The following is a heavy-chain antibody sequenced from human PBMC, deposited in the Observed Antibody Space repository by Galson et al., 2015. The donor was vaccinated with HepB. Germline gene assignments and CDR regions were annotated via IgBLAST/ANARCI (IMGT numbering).Heavy chain of an antibody. Sequence: SVKVSCKASGGTFSSYTISWVRQAPGQGLEWMGRIIPILGIANYAQKFQGRVTITADKSTSTAYMELSSLRSEDTAVYYCASSFLGGYCSGGSCLIGNWFDPWGQGTLVTVSS. CDR3: ASSFLGGYCSGGSCLIGNWFDP. CDR2: IIPILGIA. J-gene: IGHJ5*02. CDR1: GGTFSSYT. V-gene: IGHV1-69*02. D-gene: IGHD2-15*01.